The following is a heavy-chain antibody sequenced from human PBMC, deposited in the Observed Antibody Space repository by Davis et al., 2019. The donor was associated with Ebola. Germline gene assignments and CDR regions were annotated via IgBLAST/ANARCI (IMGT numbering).Heavy chain of an antibody. CDR2: IYLDYDK. J-gene: IGHJ3*02. CDR3: AHTGATRGYGSFDI. V-gene: IGHV2-5*02. D-gene: IGHD1/OR15-1a*01. CDR1: GFSLSTSGVG. Sequence: SGPTLVKPTQTLTLTCTFSGFSLSTSGVGVGWIRHPPGKSLEWLALIYLDYDKLYSPALKSRLTITKETSKNQVVFIMTNVNPVDTATYYSAHTGATRGYGSFDIWGQGTMVTVSS.